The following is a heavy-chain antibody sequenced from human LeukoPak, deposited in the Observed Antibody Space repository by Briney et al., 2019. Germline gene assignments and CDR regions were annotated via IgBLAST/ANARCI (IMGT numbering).Heavy chain of an antibody. CDR1: GYTFTSHN. D-gene: IGHD2-2*01. CDR3: ARGDLGYCSSTSCYVYYYYYYMDV. CDR2: ISAYNGNT. J-gene: IGHJ6*03. V-gene: IGHV1-18*04. Sequence: ASVKVSCKASGYTFTSHNFSWVRQAPGQGLEWMGWISAYNGNTNYAQKLQGRVTMTTDTSTSTAYMELRSLRSDDTAVYYCARGDLGYCSSTSCYVYYYYYYMDVWGKGTTVTISS.